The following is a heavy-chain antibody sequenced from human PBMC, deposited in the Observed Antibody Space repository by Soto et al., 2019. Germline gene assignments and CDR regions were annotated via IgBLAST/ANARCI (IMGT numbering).Heavy chain of an antibody. Sequence: EVQLLESGGGLVQPGGSLRLSCAASGFTFSSYAMSWVRQAPGKGLEWVSAISGSGGSTYYADSVKGRFTISRDNSKNTLYLQMNSLRAEDTAVYYCAKEGSDYDILTGYYNGLNWFDPWGQGTLVTVSS. V-gene: IGHV3-23*01. D-gene: IGHD3-9*01. CDR3: AKEGSDYDILTGYYNGLNWFDP. J-gene: IGHJ5*02. CDR1: GFTFSSYA. CDR2: ISGSGGST.